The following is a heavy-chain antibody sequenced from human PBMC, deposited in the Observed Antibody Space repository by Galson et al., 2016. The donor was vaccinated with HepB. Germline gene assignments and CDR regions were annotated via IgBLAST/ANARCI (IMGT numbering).Heavy chain of an antibody. J-gene: IGHJ5*02. Sequence: SLRLSCAGTGFIFRNDAMHWVRQAPGKGLEWVSAITGSGSHTYYADSVRGRFTISRDNSQNTVYLEIKDLRPEDTALYHCVREVFHGFDPWGQGTLVTVSS. CDR1: GFIFRNDA. CDR2: ITGSGSHT. CDR3: VREVFHGFDP. D-gene: IGHD3-3*01. V-gene: IGHV3-23*01.